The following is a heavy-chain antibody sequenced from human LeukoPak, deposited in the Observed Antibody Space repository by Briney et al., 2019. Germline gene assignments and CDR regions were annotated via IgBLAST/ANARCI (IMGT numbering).Heavy chain of an antibody. V-gene: IGHV1-58*01. Sequence: TSVKVSCKASGFTFSSSAVQWVRQARGQRLEWIGWIVVGSGDTNYAQKFQERVTITRDISTSTAYMELSSLRSEDTAVYYCARMYSGSYDYWGQGTLVTVSS. CDR1: GFTFSSSA. CDR3: ARMYSGSYDY. CDR2: IVVGSGDT. D-gene: IGHD1-26*01. J-gene: IGHJ4*02.